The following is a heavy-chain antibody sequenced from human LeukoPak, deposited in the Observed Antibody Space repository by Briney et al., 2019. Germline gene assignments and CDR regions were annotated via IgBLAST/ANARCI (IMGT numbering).Heavy chain of an antibody. CDR3: ANEWSAFDF. CDR1: GDSKSYHK. D-gene: IGHD3-3*01. Sequence: SETLSLTCTVSGDSKSYHKWSWIRQSPGKRLEWVGYIKQSGGTNYNPSLKSRVTISVDTSKNRFSLQLRSVTAADTAVYYCANEWSAFDFWGQGTMVTVSS. CDR2: IKQSGGT. V-gene: IGHV4-59*11. J-gene: IGHJ3*01.